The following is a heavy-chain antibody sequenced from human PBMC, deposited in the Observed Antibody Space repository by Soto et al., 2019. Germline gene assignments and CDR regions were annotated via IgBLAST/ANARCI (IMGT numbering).Heavy chain of an antibody. CDR3: ASGVLEELRYFDWLFPYNLFDP. CDR1: GGSISSSSYY. CDR2: IYYSGST. V-gene: IGHV4-39*01. Sequence: SETLSLTCTVSGGSISSSSYYWGWIRQPPGKGLEWIGSIYYSGSTYYNPSLKSRVTISVDTSKNQFSLKLSSVTAADTAVYYCASGVLEELRYFDWLFPYNLFDPWGQGTLVTVSS. J-gene: IGHJ5*02. D-gene: IGHD3-9*01.